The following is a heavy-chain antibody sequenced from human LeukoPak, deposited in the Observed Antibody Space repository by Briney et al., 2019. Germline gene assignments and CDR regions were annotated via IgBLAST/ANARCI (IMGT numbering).Heavy chain of an antibody. CDR3: PKQGELLLSSYFDY. CDR1: ELNFSIYA. CDR2: INGSGAST. Sequence: GSLRLSCAGSELNFSIYAMSWVRQAPGNGLEWVSPINGSGASTYYADSEKGRFSIPRDNHENKQYLQRDSLRADDTAVYYCPKQGELLLSSYFDYWRQGTGVTVST. V-gene: IGHV3-23*01. D-gene: IGHD3-10*01. J-gene: IGHJ4*02.